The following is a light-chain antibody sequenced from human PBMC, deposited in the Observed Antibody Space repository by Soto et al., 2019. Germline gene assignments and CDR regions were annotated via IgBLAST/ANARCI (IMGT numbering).Light chain of an antibody. J-gene: IGLJ2*01. Sequence: QSVLTQPPSVSGAPGQRVTMSCTGSSSNIGAGCDVHWYQHLPGTAPKLLIYGNTNRPSGVPDRFSGSKSGTSASLAITGLQAEDEAEYYYQSYDTSLSGPVVFGGGTKLTVL. CDR3: QSYDTSLSGPVV. CDR2: GNT. V-gene: IGLV1-40*01. CDR1: SSNIGAGCD.